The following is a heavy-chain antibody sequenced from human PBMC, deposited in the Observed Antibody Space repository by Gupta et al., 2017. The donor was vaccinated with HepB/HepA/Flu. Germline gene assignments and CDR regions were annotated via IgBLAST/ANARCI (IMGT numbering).Heavy chain of an antibody. J-gene: IGHJ4*02. CDR1: GFTSRSHW. V-gene: IGHV3-7*01. CDR2: IKQDGYE. CDR3: ARGPNYGARTDFFDN. Sequence: EVQLVESGGGLVQPGGSLRLSCAASGFTSRSHWMSWVRQAPGKGLEWVANIKQDGYEDYGRSGKGRFTSSRENAKKSGYLQMKGLRVGDSAVYYCARGPNYGARTDFFDNWGQGTLVTVSS. D-gene: IGHD4/OR15-4a*01.